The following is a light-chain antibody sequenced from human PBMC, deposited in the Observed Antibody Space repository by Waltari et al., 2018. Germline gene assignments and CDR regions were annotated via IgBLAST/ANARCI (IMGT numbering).Light chain of an antibody. CDR1: SSDVGGYDY. CDR2: AVS. Sequence: QSALTQPRSVSGSPGHSVTISCTGTSSDVGGYDYVSWYQQYPGKAPKLVIYAVSKRPSGVPDRFSGSKSGNTASLTISGRQAEDEADYNCCSYAGRATWAFGGGTKLTVL. V-gene: IGLV2-11*01. J-gene: IGLJ3*02. CDR3: CSYAGRATWA.